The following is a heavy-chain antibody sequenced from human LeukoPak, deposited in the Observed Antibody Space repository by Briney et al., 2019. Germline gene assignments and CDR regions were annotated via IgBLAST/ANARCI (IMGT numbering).Heavy chain of an antibody. D-gene: IGHD3-3*01. CDR3: ARITDRTIFGEIMHGFDI. CDR1: GDSINNNNYY. Sequence: SQTLSLTCTVSGDSINNNNYYWGWIRQPPGKGLEWIGNIYYNGRTYYSPSLKSRGTISVDTSNNQFSLKLSSVTAADTAVYYCARITDRTIFGEIMHGFDIWGQGTPVTVSS. CDR2: IYYNGRT. V-gene: IGHV4-39*01. J-gene: IGHJ3*02.